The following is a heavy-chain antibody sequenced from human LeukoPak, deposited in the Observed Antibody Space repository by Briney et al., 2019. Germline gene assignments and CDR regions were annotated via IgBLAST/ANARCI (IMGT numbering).Heavy chain of an antibody. J-gene: IGHJ4*02. CDR2: IRYDGSNK. Sequence: GGSLRLSCAASGFTFSSYGMHWVRQAPGKGLEWVAFIRYDGSNKYYADSVKGRFTISRDNSKNTLYLQMNSLRVKDMAVYFCAKAGSIRFDYWGQGTLVTVSS. D-gene: IGHD1-26*01. V-gene: IGHV3-30*02. CDR1: GFTFSSYG. CDR3: AKAGSIRFDY.